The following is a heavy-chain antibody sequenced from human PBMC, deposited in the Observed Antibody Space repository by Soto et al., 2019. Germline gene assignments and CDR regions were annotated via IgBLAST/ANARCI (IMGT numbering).Heavy chain of an antibody. J-gene: IGHJ4*02. CDR1: GFTFSSYW. D-gene: IGHD3-9*01. Sequence: GGSLRLSCAASGFTFSSYWMSWVRQAPGKGLEWVANIKQDGSEKYYVDSVKGRFTISRDNAKNSLYLQMNSLRAEDTAVYYCARDTYYDILTGYYNPPFDYWGQGTLVTVSS. V-gene: IGHV3-7*01. CDR3: ARDTYYDILTGYYNPPFDY. CDR2: IKQDGSEK.